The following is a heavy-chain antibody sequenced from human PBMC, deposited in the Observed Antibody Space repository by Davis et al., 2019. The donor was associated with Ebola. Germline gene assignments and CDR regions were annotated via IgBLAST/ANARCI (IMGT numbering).Heavy chain of an antibody. D-gene: IGHD2-8*01. Sequence: AASVKVSCKASGYTFTSYYIHWVRQAPGQGLEWMGIINPSGGSTSNAQKFQGRVTMTRDTSTSTVYMELSSLRSEDTAVYYCARRVYSRSGFDSWGQGTLVTVSS. V-gene: IGHV1-46*01. CDR1: GYTFTSYY. CDR2: INPSGGST. CDR3: ARRVYSRSGFDS. J-gene: IGHJ4*02.